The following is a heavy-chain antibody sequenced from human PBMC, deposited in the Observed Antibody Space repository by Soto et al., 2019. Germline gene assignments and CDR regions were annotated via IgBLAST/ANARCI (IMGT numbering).Heavy chain of an antibody. CDR3: ASGYDFVWGSDRSDAFDI. CDR1: GYTFTNNA. CDR2: LNAGNSNR. V-gene: IGHV1-3*01. Sequence: ASVKVSCKASGYTFTNNAIHWVRQAPGQRLEWLGWLNAGNSNREYSQKFQGRIIMTKDTSASTAYMELSSLISEDTAVYYCASGYDFVWGSDRSDAFDIWG. D-gene: IGHD3-16*02. J-gene: IGHJ3*02.